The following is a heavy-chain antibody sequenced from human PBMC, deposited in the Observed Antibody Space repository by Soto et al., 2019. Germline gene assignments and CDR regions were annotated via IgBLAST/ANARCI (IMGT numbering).Heavy chain of an antibody. CDR3: VKDDGGYPSTAPH. Sequence: EVQLLESGGGLVQPGGSLRLSCAASGITISNYPMSWVRQAPGKGLDWVSGISGSGDRTYYADSAKGRFTISKDMSRNSRSLQLDSLGVEDTAVYFCVKDDGGYPSTAPHWGQGTMVTVSA. V-gene: IGHV3-23*01. D-gene: IGHD3-22*01. CDR1: GITISNYP. CDR2: ISGSGDRT. J-gene: IGHJ4*02.